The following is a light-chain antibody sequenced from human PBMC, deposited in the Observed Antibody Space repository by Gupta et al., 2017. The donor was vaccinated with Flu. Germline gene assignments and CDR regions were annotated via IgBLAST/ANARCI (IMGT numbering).Light chain of an antibody. Sequence: DIQMTQSPPSLSASVGDRVTITCRASQSISSYLNWYQQKPGKAPKLLIYAASSLQSGVPARFSGSGSGTDFTLTISSLEPEDFATYYCQQCDSTPWTFGQGTKLEIK. CDR2: AAS. J-gene: IGKJ1*01. V-gene: IGKV1-39*01. CDR1: QSISSY. CDR3: QQCDSTPWT.